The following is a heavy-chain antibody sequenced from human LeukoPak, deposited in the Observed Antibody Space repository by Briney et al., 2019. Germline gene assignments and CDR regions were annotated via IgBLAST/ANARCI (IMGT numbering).Heavy chain of an antibody. CDR2: ISYDGSNK. CDR1: GFTFSSYG. Sequence: GGSLRLSCAASGFTFSSYGMPWVRQAPGKGLEWVAVISYDGSNKYYADSVKGRFTISRDNSKNTLYLQMNSLRAEDTAVYYSANFLTYYYGSGSPGFDYWGQGTLVTVSS. CDR3: ANFLTYYYGSGSPGFDY. V-gene: IGHV3-30*18. D-gene: IGHD3-10*01. J-gene: IGHJ4*02.